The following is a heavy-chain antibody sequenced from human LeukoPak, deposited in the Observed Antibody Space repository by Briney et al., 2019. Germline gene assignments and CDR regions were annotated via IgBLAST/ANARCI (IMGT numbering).Heavy chain of an antibody. J-gene: IGHJ5*02. CDR3: ARGDIDH. Sequence: ASVKVSCKTSGYTFNIYYVQWVRQAPGQGLEWMGVIYPNDGGTTYAQKFQGRIIMTSDTSTSTIYMELSSLKSDDTAVYYCARGDIDHWGQGTLVTVSS. CDR1: GYTFNIYY. D-gene: IGHD2-15*01. CDR2: IYPNDGGT. V-gene: IGHV1-46*02.